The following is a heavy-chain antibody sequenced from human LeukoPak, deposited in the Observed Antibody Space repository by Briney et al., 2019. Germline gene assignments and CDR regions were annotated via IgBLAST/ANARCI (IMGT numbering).Heavy chain of an antibody. V-gene: IGHV5-51*03. CDR2: IYPGDSDT. D-gene: IGHD3-22*01. Sequence: PGESLKISCKGSGYSFTSYWIGWVRQMPGKGLEWMGIIYPGDSDTRYSPSFQGQATISADKSISTAYLQWSSLKASDTAMYYCARAGYYDSSGQYYFDYWGQGTLVTVSS. J-gene: IGHJ4*02. CDR1: GYSFTSYW. CDR3: ARAGYYDSSGQYYFDY.